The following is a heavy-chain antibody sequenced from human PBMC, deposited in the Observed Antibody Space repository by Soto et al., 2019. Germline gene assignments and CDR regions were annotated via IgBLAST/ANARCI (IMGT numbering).Heavy chain of an antibody. J-gene: IGHJ4*02. D-gene: IGHD6-19*01. V-gene: IGHV4-59*08. CDR1: GGSISNYY. CDR2: IYYSGST. CDR3: ARHIPMAGTVFDY. Sequence: SETLSLTCTVSGGSISNYYWSWIRQPPGKGLEWIGYIYYSGSTHYIPSLESRVTISVDTSKNLFSLRLSSVTAADTAVYYCARHIPMAGTVFDYWGQGTLVTSPQ.